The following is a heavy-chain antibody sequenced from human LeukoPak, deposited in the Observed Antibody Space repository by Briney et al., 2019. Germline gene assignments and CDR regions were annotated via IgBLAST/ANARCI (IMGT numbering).Heavy chain of an antibody. CDR1: GGTFSSYA. V-gene: IGHV1-69*05. Sequence: GASVKVSCKASGGTFSSYAISWVRQAPGQGLEWMGGIIPIFGTANYAQKFQGRVTITTDESTSTAYMELGSLRSEDTAVYYCARSLVPHIPYYYYYYMDVWGKGTTVTVSS. J-gene: IGHJ6*03. CDR3: ARSLVPHIPYYYYYYMDV. CDR2: IIPIFGTA. D-gene: IGHD2-2*01.